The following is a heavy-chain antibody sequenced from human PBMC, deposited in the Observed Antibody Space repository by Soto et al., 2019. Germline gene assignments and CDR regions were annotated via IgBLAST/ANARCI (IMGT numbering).Heavy chain of an antibody. CDR3: AKDGPAPYYYDSSSSYFFDY. J-gene: IGHJ4*02. Sequence: GGSLRLSSEHSGFTFSSYSMSWDRKAQWEGLEWVSGFSCSGGSTYYADSVKGRFTISRDNSKNTLDLQMISLRAEDTAVYYCAKDGPAPYYYDSSSSYFFDYWGQGTLVTVSS. V-gene: IGHV3-23*01. D-gene: IGHD3-22*01. CDR1: GFTFSSYS. CDR2: FSCSGGST.